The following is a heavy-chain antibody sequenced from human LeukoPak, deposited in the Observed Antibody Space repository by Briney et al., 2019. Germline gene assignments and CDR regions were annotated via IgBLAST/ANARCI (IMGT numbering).Heavy chain of an antibody. CDR1: GYSFTSYW. CDR2: IYPGDSDT. J-gene: IGHJ4*02. Sequence: GGSLKISCKGSGYSFTSYWIGWVRQMPGKGLEWMGIIYPGDSDTRYSPSFQGQVTISADKSISTAYLQWSSLKASDTAMYYCARLGGPPDYYYDSSGYYPDWGQGTLVTVSS. V-gene: IGHV5-51*01. CDR3: ARLGGPPDYYYDSSGYYPD. D-gene: IGHD3-22*01.